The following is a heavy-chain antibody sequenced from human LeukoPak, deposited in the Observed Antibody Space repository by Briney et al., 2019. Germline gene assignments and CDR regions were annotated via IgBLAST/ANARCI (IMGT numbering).Heavy chain of an antibody. V-gene: IGHV3-23*01. CDR1: GFTFSSYA. J-gene: IGHJ4*02. D-gene: IGHD6-19*01. CDR2: ASGSGGST. CDR3: TTDWVAVADFFDY. Sequence: GGSLRLSCAASGFTFSSYAMSWVRQAPGKGLEWVSSASGSGGSTYYADSVKGRFTISRDNSKNTLYLRMNSLKTEDTAVYYCTTDWVAVADFFDYWGQGTLVTVSS.